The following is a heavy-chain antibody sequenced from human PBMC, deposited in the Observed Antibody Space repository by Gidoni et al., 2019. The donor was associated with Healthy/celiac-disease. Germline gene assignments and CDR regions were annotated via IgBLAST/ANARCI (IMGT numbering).Heavy chain of an antibody. CDR2: IYYSGST. Sequence: LQLQESGPGLVKPSQTLSLTCTVSGGSISSGDYYWSWIRQPTGKGLEWIGYIYYSGSTYYNQSLKSRVTISVDTSKNQFSLKLSSVTAADTAVYYCARDSPTNIYFQHWGQGTLVTVSS. V-gene: IGHV4-30-4*01. J-gene: IGHJ1*01. CDR3: ARDSPTNIYFQH. D-gene: IGHD2-2*01. CDR1: GGSISSGDYY.